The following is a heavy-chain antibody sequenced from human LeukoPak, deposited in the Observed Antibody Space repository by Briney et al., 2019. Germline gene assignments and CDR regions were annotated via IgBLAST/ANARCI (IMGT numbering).Heavy chain of an antibody. J-gene: IGHJ4*02. CDR3: AIRPYSSSSYLDY. Sequence: SVKVSCEASGGTFSSYTISWVRQAPGQGLEWMGRIIPILGIANYAQKFQGRVTITADKSTSTAYMELSSLRSEDTAVYYCAIRPYSSSSYLDYWGQGTLVTVSS. CDR2: IIPILGIA. V-gene: IGHV1-69*02. D-gene: IGHD6-6*01. CDR1: GGTFSSYT.